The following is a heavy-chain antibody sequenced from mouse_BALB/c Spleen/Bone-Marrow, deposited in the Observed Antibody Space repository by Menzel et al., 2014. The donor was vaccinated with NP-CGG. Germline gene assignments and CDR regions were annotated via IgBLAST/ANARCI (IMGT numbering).Heavy chain of an antibody. V-gene: IGHV1-61*01. CDR3: TRKYGKGGDF. CDR1: GYTFTGYW. D-gene: IGHD2-10*02. Sequence: QVQLKHSGAELVRPGASVKLSCKASGYTFTGYWMNWVKQRPGQGLEWIGMIDPSDSETHYNQMFRDKATLTVDKSSSTAYMQLSSLTSEDSAVYYCTRKYGKGGDFWGQGTTLTVSS. CDR2: IDPSDSET. J-gene: IGHJ2*01.